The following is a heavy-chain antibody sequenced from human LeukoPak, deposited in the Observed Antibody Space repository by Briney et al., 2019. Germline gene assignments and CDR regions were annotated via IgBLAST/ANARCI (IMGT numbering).Heavy chain of an antibody. D-gene: IGHD3-9*01. V-gene: IGHV1-24*01. CDR3: ATDSPLGGVLRYFDWLFVLGY. Sequence: ASVKVSCKVSGYTLTELSMHWVRQTPGKGLEWMGGFDPEDGETIYAQKFQGRVTMTEDTSTDTAYMELSSLRSEDTAVYYCATDSPLGGVLRYFDWLFVLGYWGQGTLVTVSS. J-gene: IGHJ4*02. CDR1: GYTLTELS. CDR2: FDPEDGET.